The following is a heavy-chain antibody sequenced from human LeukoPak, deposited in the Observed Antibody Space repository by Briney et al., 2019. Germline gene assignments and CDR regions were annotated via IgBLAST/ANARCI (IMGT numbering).Heavy chain of an antibody. CDR1: GFTFSSYE. CDR2: IGNTGRTI. V-gene: IGHV3-48*03. CDR3: VRGDRYFFDF. J-gene: IGHJ4*02. Sequence: GGSLRLSCAASGFTFSSYEMNWVRQAPGRGLEWVSYIGNTGRTIYYTDSVKGRFTISRDNAKNSLYLQMNSLRAEDTAIYYCVRGDRYFFDFWGQRTLVTVSS.